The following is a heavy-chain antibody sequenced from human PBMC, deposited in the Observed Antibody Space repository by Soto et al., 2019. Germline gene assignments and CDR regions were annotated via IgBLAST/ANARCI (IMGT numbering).Heavy chain of an antibody. V-gene: IGHV4-59*06. CDR3: ARHRNEYSNHVGHYYFDY. Sequence: SETLSLTCTVSGGSISSYYWSWIRQHPGKGLEWIGYIYYSGSTYYNPSLKSRVTISVDTSKNQFSLKLSSVTAADTAVYYCARHRNEYSNHVGHYYFDYWGQGTLVTVSS. J-gene: IGHJ4*02. CDR2: IYYSGST. CDR1: GGSISSYY. D-gene: IGHD4-4*01.